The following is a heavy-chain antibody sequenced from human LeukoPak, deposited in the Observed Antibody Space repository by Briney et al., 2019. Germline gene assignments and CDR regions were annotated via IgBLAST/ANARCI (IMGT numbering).Heavy chain of an antibody. CDR1: GYTFTGYY. V-gene: IGHV1-2*02. D-gene: IGHD6-13*01. CDR2: INPNSGGT. CDR3: ARAWANSSSWDPFDP. Sequence: ASVKVSCKASGYTFTGYYMHWVRQAPGQGLEWMGWINPNSGGTNYARKFQGRVTMTRDTSISTAYMELSRLRSDDTAVYYCARAWANSSSWDPFDPWGQGTLVTVSS. J-gene: IGHJ5*02.